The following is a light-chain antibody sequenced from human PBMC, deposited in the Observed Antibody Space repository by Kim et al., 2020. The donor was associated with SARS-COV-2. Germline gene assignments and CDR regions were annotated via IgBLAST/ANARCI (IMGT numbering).Light chain of an antibody. J-gene: IGLJ3*02. Sequence: SYELTQPPSVSVSPGQTARITCSGDTLAKQYVFWYQQRPGQAPMLVIYKDSQRPSGIPERFSGSSSGTTVILAISGVQAEDEADYYCQSADSSGWVFGGGTKLTVL. CDR1: TLAKQY. V-gene: IGLV3-25*03. CDR2: KDS. CDR3: QSADSSGWV.